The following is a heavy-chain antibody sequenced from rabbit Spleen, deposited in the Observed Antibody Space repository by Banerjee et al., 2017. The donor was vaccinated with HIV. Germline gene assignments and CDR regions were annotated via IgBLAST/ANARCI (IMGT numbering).Heavy chain of an antibody. D-gene: IGHD8-1*01. Sequence: QQQLEESGGGLVQPEGSLTLTCTASGFSFSRSYYMCWVRQAPGKGLEWIGCIYTGNGDTGYASWAKGRFTISKTSSTTVTLQMTSLTVADTATYFCARDTGSSFSSYGMDLWGPGTLVTVS. CDR3: ARDTGSSFSSYGMDL. CDR2: IYTGNGDT. J-gene: IGHJ6*01. CDR1: GFSFSRSYY. V-gene: IGHV1S45*01.